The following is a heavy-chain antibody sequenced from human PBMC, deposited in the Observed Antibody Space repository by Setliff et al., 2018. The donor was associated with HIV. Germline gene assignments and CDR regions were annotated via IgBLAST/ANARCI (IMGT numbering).Heavy chain of an antibody. D-gene: IGHD5-18*01. Sequence: SETLSLTCAVFGGSFSAYYWNWIRQTPGKGLEWIGEINHSGTTNYNPSLNSRVTISVDTSNKRFSLTLRSATAADTALYYYARHPDTAMVTYWGQGTLVTVSS. J-gene: IGHJ4*02. V-gene: IGHV4-34*01. CDR3: ARHPDTAMVTY. CDR2: INHSGTT. CDR1: GGSFSAYY.